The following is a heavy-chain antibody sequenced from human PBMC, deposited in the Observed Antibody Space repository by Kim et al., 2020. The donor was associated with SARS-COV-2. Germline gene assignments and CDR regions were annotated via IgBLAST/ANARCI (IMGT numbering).Heavy chain of an antibody. V-gene: IGHV3-48*02. D-gene: IGHD1-26*01. CDR3: ARDQGLRELLGYYYGMDV. CDR1: GFTFSSYS. Sequence: GGSLRLSCAASGFTFSSYSMNWVRQAPGKGLEWVSYISSSSSTIYYADSVKGRFTISRDNAKNSLYLQMNSLRDEDTAVYYCARDQGLRELLGYYYGMDVWGQGTTVTVSS. CDR2: ISSSSSTI. J-gene: IGHJ6*02.